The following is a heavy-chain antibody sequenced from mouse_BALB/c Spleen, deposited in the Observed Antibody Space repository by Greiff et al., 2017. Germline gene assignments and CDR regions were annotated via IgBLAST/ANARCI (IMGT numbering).Heavy chain of an antibody. CDR1: GYSITSGYY. CDR3: AREGGYYFAY. V-gene: IGHV3-6*02. CDR2: ISYDGSN. D-gene: IGHD2-3*01. J-gene: IGHJ3*01. Sequence: DVQLQESGPGLVKPSQSLSLTCSVTGYSITSGYYWNWIRQFPGNKLEWMGYISYDGSNNYNPSLKNRISITRDTSKNQFFLKLNSVTTEDTATYYCAREGGYYFAYWGQGTLVTVSA.